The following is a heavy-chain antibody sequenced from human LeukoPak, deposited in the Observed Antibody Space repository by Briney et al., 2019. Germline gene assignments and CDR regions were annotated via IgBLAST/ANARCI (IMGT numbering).Heavy chain of an antibody. CDR2: IYHSGST. D-gene: IGHD3-22*01. CDR3: ARDIAYYYDSSGYYVDY. CDR1: GYSISSGYY. V-gene: IGHV4-38-2*02. Sequence: SETLSLTCTVSGYSISSGYYWGWIRQPPGKGLGWIGSIYHSGSTYYNPSLKSRVTISVDTSKNQFSLKLSSVTAADTAVYYCARDIAYYYDSSGYYVDYWGQGTLVTVSS. J-gene: IGHJ4*02.